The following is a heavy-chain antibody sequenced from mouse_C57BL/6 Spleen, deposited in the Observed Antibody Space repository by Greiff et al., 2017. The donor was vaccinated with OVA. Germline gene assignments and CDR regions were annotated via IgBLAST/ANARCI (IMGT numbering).Heavy chain of an antibody. J-gene: IGHJ2*01. V-gene: IGHV5-6*01. CDR1: GFTFSSYG. D-gene: IGHD1-1*01. CDR2: ISSGGSYT. Sequence: EVQRVESGGDLVKPGGSLKLSCAASGFTFSSYGMSWVRQTPDKRLEWVATISSGGSYTYYPDSVKGRFTISRDNAKNTLYLQMSSLKSEDTAMYYCARPFITTVVAPDYWGQGTTLTVSS. CDR3: ARPFITTVVAPDY.